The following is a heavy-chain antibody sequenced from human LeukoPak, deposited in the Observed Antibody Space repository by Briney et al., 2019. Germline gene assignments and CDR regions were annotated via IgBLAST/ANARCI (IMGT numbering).Heavy chain of an antibody. CDR2: IYYSGST. D-gene: IGHD2-2*01. V-gene: IGHV4-61*01. Sequence: SETLSLTCTISGGSISSGSYYWSWIRQPPGKGLEWIGYIYYSGSTNYNPSLKSRVTISVDTSKNQFSLKLSSVTAADTAVYYCARSDSYVVPGYYYYYMDVWGKGTTVTISS. CDR1: GGSISSGSYY. CDR3: ARSDSYVVPGYYYYYMDV. J-gene: IGHJ6*03.